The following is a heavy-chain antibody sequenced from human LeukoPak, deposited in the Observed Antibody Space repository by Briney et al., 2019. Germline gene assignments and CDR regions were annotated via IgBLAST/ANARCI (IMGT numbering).Heavy chain of an antibody. D-gene: IGHD6-13*01. CDR3: AGVTSPGSHSSWIDY. V-gene: IGHV4-61*08. CDR1: GGSISSGDYY. J-gene: IGHJ4*02. CDR2: IYYSGST. Sequence: PSETLSLTCTVSGGSISSGDYYWSWIRQPPGKGLEWIGYIYYSGSTNYNPSLKSRVTISVDTSKNQFSLKLSSVTAADTAVYYCAGVTSPGSHSSWIDYWGQGTLVTVSS.